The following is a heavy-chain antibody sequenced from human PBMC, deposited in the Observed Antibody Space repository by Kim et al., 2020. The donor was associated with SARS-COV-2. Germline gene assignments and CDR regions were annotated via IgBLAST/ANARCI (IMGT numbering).Heavy chain of an antibody. V-gene: IGHV3-7*01. CDR2: GSDE. CDR3: VKGGSDY. Sequence: GSDEYYVDSVKTRFTISRDNAKNSLYLQMNSLRVEDTAIYYCVKGGSDYWGQGTLVTVSS. J-gene: IGHJ4*02. D-gene: IGHD5-12*01.